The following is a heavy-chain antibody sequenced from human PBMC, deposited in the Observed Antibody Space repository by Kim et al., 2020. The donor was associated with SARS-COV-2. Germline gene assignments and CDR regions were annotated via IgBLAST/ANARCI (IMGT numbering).Heavy chain of an antibody. J-gene: IGHJ6*02. Sequence: ASVKVSCKASGYTFTSYAMNWVRQAPGQGLEWMGWINTNTGNPTYAQGFTGRFVFSLDTSVSTAYLQISSLKAEDTAVYYCAREWDIVLMVYAKAYGMDVWGQGTTVTVSS. CDR2: INTNTGNP. D-gene: IGHD2-8*01. CDR1: GYTFTSYA. V-gene: IGHV7-4-1*02. CDR3: AREWDIVLMVYAKAYGMDV.